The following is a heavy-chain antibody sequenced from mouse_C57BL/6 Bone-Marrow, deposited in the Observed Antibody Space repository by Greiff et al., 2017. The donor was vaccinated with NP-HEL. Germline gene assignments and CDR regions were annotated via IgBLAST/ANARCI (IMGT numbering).Heavy chain of an antibody. CDR3: ARDSDNYGSEGFDY. CDR2: ISDGGSYT. CDR1: GFTFSSYA. V-gene: IGHV5-4*01. J-gene: IGHJ2*01. Sequence: EVHLVESGGGLVKPGGSLKLSCAASGFTFSSYAMSWVRQTPEKRLEWVATISDGGSYTYYPDNVKGRFTISRDNAKNNLYRQMSHLKSEDTAMYYGARDSDNYGSEGFDYGGQGTALTVSS. D-gene: IGHD1-1*01.